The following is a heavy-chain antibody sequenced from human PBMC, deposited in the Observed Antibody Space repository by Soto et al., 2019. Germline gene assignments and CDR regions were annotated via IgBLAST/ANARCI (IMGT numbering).Heavy chain of an antibody. CDR2: IYYSGST. Sequence: QLQLQESGPGLVKPSETLSLTCTVSGGSISSSSYYWGWIREPPGKGLEWIGSIYYSGSTYYNPSLKSRVTISVDTSKNQFSLELSSVTAADTAVYYCARHAWELLHLYDYGMDVWGQGTTVTASS. D-gene: IGHD1-26*01. J-gene: IGHJ6*02. V-gene: IGHV4-39*01. CDR3: ARHAWELLHLYDYGMDV. CDR1: GGSISSSSYY.